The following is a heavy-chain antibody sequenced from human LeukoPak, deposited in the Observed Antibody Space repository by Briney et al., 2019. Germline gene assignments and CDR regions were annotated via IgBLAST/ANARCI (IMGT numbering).Heavy chain of an antibody. V-gene: IGHV3-30*18. CDR3: SNPAPRDGDYVDY. CDR1: GLTSSSYS. D-gene: IGHD4-17*01. Sequence: GRCPRPSRAASGLTSSSYSMRWGCPGPGKGVGRVSVISNDGSNKNYADSVKGRFTISRYNSKNTMYLQMNNLRAEDTAVYYCSNPAPRDGDYVDYWGQGTLVTVSS. CDR2: ISNDGSNK. J-gene: IGHJ4*02.